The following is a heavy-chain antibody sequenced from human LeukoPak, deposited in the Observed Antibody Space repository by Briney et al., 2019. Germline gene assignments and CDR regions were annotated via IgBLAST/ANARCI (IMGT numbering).Heavy chain of an antibody. J-gene: IGHJ5*02. D-gene: IGHD3-3*01. Sequence: GGSLRLSCAASGFTFSSYSMNWVRQAPGKGLEWVSSISSSSEYIFYADSVRGRFTISRDNAKNSLYLQMNSLSAEDTAVYYCARQESGYDFWSGYYLPYDWFDPWGQGTLVTVSS. CDR3: ARQESGYDFWSGYYLPYDWFDP. V-gene: IGHV3-21*01. CDR2: ISSSSEYI. CDR1: GFTFSSYS.